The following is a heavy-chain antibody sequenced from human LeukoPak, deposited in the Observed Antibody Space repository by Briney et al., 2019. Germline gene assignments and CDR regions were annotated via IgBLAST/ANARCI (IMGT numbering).Heavy chain of an antibody. V-gene: IGHV4-59*12. CDR2: IYYSGST. J-gene: IGHJ5*02. CDR1: GGSISSYY. Sequence: PSETLSLTCTVSGGSISSYYWSWIRQPPGKGLEWIGYIYYSGSTNYNPSLKSRVTISVDTSKNQFSLKLSSVTAADTAVYYCARGPRNYYDSSGYCWFDPWGQGTLVTVSS. CDR3: ARGPRNYYDSSGYCWFDP. D-gene: IGHD3-22*01.